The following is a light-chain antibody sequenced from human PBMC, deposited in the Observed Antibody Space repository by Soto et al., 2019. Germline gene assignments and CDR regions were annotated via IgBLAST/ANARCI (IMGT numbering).Light chain of an antibody. J-gene: IGKJ1*01. CDR2: AAS. CDR3: LQDFNYPWS. V-gene: IGKV1-39*01. CDR1: QSISSY. Sequence: DIQMTQSPSSLSASVVDRVTITFRASQSISSYLNWYQQKPGKAPKLLIYAASSLQSGVPSRFSGGGSGTEFTLTISSLQPEDFATYYCLQDFNYPWSFGQGTKVDIK.